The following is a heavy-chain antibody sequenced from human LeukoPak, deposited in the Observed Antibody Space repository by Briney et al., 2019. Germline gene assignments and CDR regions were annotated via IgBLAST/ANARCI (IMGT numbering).Heavy chain of an antibody. CDR2: IYYSGST. D-gene: IGHD3-22*01. Sequence: SETLSLTCIVSGGSISSSSYYWGWIRQPPGKGLKWIGSIYYSGSTYYNPSLKSRVTISVDTSKNQFSLKLSSVTAADTAVYYCASLRKIYYDSSGYDYWGQGTLVTVSS. J-gene: IGHJ4*02. V-gene: IGHV4-39*01. CDR3: ASLRKIYYDSSGYDY. CDR1: GGSISSSSYY.